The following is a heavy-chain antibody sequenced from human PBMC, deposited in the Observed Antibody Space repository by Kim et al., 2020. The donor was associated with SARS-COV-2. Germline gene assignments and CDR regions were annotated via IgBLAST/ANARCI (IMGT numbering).Heavy chain of an antibody. CDR2: ISAYNGNT. V-gene: IGHV1-18*04. D-gene: IGHD6-19*01. Sequence: ASVKVSCKASGYTFTSYGISWVRQAPGQGLEWMGWISAYNGNTNYAQKLQGRVTMTTDTSTSTAYMELRSLRSDDTAVYYCARGSPYSSGWTSHHFDYWGQGTLVTVSS. CDR1: GYTFTSYG. CDR3: ARGSPYSSGWTSHHFDY. J-gene: IGHJ4*02.